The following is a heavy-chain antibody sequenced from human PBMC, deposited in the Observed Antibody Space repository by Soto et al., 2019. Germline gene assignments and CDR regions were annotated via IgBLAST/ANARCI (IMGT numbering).Heavy chain of an antibody. CDR2: IDWDDDK. J-gene: IGHJ4*02. CDR1: GFSLSTSGMC. Sequence: GSGPTLVNPTQTLTLTCTFSGFSLSTSGMCVSWIRQPPGKALEWLARIDWDDDKYYSTSLKTRLTISKDTSKNQVVLTMTNMDPVGTATYYCARTPYYYGSGSYYWAGPFDYWGQGTLVTVSS. CDR3: ARTPYYYGSGSYYWAGPFDY. V-gene: IGHV2-70*11. D-gene: IGHD3-10*01.